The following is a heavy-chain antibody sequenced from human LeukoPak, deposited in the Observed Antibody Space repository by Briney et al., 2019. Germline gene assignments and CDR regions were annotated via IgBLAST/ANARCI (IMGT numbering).Heavy chain of an antibody. V-gene: IGHV1-18*01. J-gene: IGHJ5*02. CDR1: GYTFTSYG. D-gene: IGHD3-22*01. CDR2: ISAYNGNT. CDR3: ARLGYDSSGYYYTNNWFDP. Sequence: ASVKVSCEASGYTFTSYGISWVRQAPGQGLEWMGWISAYNGNTNYAQKLQGRVTMTTDTSTSTAYMELRSLRSDDTAVYYCARLGYDSSGYYYTNNWFDPWGQGTLVTVSS.